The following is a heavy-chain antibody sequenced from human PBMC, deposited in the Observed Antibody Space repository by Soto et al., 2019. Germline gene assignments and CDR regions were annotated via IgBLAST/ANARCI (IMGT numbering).Heavy chain of an antibody. CDR3: ARCLHCSNGGRFDP. CDR2: IYYSGST. Sequence: PSETLSLTCTVSGGSISSSSYYWGWIRQPPGKGPEWIGSIYYSGSTYYNPSLKNRVTTSVDTSKNHLSLTLTSVTAADTAIYYCARCLHCSNGGRFDPWGQGALVTVSS. D-gene: IGHD2-8*01. J-gene: IGHJ5*02. CDR1: GGSISSSSYY. V-gene: IGHV4-39*01.